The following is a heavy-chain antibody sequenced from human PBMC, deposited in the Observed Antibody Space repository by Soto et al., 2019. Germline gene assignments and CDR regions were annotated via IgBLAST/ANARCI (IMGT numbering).Heavy chain of an antibody. CDR1: GGSISSYY. CDR3: ARDQGGYVRFDP. Sequence: PSETLSLTCTVSGGSISSYYWSWIRQPPGKGLEWIGYIYYSGSTNYNPSLKSRVTISVDTSKNQFSLKLSSVTAADTAVYYCARDQGGYVRFDPWGQGTLVTVSS. J-gene: IGHJ5*02. V-gene: IGHV4-59*01. D-gene: IGHD5-12*01. CDR2: IYYSGST.